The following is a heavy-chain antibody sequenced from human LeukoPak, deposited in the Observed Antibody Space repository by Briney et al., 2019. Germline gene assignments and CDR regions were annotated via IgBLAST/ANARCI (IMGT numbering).Heavy chain of an antibody. J-gene: IGHJ4*02. V-gene: IGHV4-39*01. D-gene: IGHD2-2*01. CDR2: IYYSGST. Sequence: SETLSLTCTVSGGSISSSSYYWGWTRQPPGKGLEWIGSIYYSGSTYYNPSLKSRVTISVDSSKNQFSLKLSSVTAADTAVYYCASCSSTSCYYYWGQGTLVTVSS. CDR3: ASCSSTSCYYY. CDR1: GGSISSSSYY.